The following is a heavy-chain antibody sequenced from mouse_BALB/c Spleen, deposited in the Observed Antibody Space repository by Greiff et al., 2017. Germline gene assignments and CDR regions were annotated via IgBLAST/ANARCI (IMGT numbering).Heavy chain of an antibody. CDR1: GFTFSSYG. J-gene: IGHJ2*01. V-gene: IGHV5-6-3*01. Sequence: EVKLVESGGGLVQPGGSLKLSCAASGFTFSSYGMSWVRQTPDKRLELVATINSNGGSTYYPDSVKGRFTISRDNAKNTLYLQMSSLKSEDTAMYYCASFHDWGQGTTLTVSS. CDR3: ASFHD. CDR2: INSNGGST.